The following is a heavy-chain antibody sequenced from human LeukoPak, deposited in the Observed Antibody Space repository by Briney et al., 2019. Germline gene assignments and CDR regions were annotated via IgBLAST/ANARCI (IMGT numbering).Heavy chain of an antibody. Sequence: ASVKVSCKASGYTFTGYYMHWVRQAPGQGLEWMGWINPNSGGTNYAQKFQGRVTMTRDTSISTAYMELSRLRSDDTPVYYCARDMEWLPHGGYYYYYYMDVWGKGTTVTVSS. CDR2: INPNSGGT. V-gene: IGHV1-2*02. J-gene: IGHJ6*03. D-gene: IGHD3-3*01. CDR1: GYTFTGYY. CDR3: ARDMEWLPHGGYYYYYYMDV.